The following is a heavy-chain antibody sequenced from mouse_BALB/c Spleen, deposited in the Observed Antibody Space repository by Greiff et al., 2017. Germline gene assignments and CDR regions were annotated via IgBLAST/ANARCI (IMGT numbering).Heavy chain of an antibody. CDR3: TRDDWFAY. CDR2: IRLKSNNYAT. J-gene: IGHJ3*01. V-gene: IGHV6-6*02. Sequence: EVKLEESGGGLVQPGGSMKLSCVASGFTFSNYWMNWVRQSPEKGLEWVAEIRLKSNNYATHYAESVKGRFTISRDDSKSSVYLQMNNLRAEDTGIYYCTRDDWFAYWGQGTLVTVSA. CDR1: GFTFSNYW.